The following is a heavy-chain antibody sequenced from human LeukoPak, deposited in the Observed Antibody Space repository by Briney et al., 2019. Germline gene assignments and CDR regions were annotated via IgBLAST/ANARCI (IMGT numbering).Heavy chain of an antibody. CDR3: ARSYDSSGYYYVP. J-gene: IGHJ4*02. V-gene: IGHV5-51*01. Sequence: GESLKISCKGSGYSFPSYWFGWVRQMPGTGLEWMGIIYPGDSDTRYSPSFQGQVTISADKSISTAYLQWSSLKASDTAMYYCARSYDSSGYYYVPWGQGTLVTVSS. CDR1: GYSFPSYW. CDR2: IYPGDSDT. D-gene: IGHD3-22*01.